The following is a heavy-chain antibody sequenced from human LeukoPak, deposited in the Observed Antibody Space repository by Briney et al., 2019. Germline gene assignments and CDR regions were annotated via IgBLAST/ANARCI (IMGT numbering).Heavy chain of an antibody. CDR2: INSDGSST. Sequence: GGSLRLSCAASGFTFSSYWMHWGRQAPGKGLVWVSRINSDGSSTSYADSVKGRFTISRDNAKNTLYLQMNSLRAEDTAVYYCARGGSYATFDYWGQGTLVTVSS. CDR3: ARGGSYATFDY. CDR1: GFTFSSYW. V-gene: IGHV3-74*01. J-gene: IGHJ4*02. D-gene: IGHD1-26*01.